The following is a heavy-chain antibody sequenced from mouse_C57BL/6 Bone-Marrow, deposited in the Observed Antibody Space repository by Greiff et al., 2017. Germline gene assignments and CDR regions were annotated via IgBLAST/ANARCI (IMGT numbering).Heavy chain of an antibody. D-gene: IGHD3-3*01. Sequence: QVQLQQSGAELVRPGASVRLSCKASGYTFTDYYINWVRQRPGQGLGWIARIYPGSGNTYYTEKFKGKATLTAEKSSSTAYMQLSGLSAEDSAVYCCGGDVAYWGQGTLVTVSA. CDR1: GYTFTDYY. J-gene: IGHJ3*01. CDR2: IYPGSGNT. V-gene: IGHV1-76*01. CDR3: GGDVAY.